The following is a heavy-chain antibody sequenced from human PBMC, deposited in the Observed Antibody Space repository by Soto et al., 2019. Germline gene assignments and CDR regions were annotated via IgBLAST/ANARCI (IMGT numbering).Heavy chain of an antibody. CDR2: IYTSGST. V-gene: IGHV4-4*07. D-gene: IGHD3-10*01. CDR1: GGSISSYY. CDR3: AGRWDDYYGSGSYYAAYDAFDI. J-gene: IGHJ3*02. Sequence: SETLSLTCTVSGGSISSYYWSWIRQPAGKGLEWIGRIYTSGSTNYNPSLKSRVTMSVDTSKNQFSLRLSSVTAADTAVYYCAGRWDDYYGSGSYYAAYDAFDIWGQGTMVTVSS.